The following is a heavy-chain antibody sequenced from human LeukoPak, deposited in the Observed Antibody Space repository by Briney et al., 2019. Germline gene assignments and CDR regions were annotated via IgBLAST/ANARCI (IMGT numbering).Heavy chain of an antibody. Sequence: GGSLRLSCTASGFNFNNYGMNWVRQAPGKGLEWVAYISSGSVTIYYADSVKGRFTISRDNAKNSLYLQMNSLRAEDTAVYYCAELGITMIGGVWGKGTTVTISS. V-gene: IGHV3-48*04. CDR1: GFNFNNYG. J-gene: IGHJ6*04. CDR2: ISSGSVTI. CDR3: AELGITMIGGV. D-gene: IGHD3-10*02.